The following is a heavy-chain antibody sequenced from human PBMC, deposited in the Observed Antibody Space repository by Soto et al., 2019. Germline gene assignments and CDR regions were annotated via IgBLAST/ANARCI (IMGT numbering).Heavy chain of an antibody. CDR1: GFTFSSYS. CDR2: ISSSSSTI. D-gene: IGHD2-15*01. V-gene: IGHV3-48*02. Sequence: PGGSLRLSCAASGFTFSSYSMNWVRQAPGKGLEWVSYISSSSSTIYYADSVKGRFTISRDNAKNSLYLQMNSLRDEDTAVYYCARGPKPGVVDMLLDYWGQGTLVTVSS. CDR3: ARGPKPGVVDMLLDY. J-gene: IGHJ4*02.